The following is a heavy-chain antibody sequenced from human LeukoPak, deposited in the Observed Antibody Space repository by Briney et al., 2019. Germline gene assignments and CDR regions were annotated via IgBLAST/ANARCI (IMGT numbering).Heavy chain of an antibody. Sequence: SETLSLTCAVYGGSFSGYYWSWIRQPPGKGLEWIGEINHSGSTNYNPSLKSRVTMSVDTSKNQFSLKLSSVTAADTAVYYCARRIAVAGTGVDYWGQGTLVTVSS. CDR3: ARRIAVAGTGVDY. V-gene: IGHV4-34*01. CDR2: INHSGST. J-gene: IGHJ4*02. CDR1: GGSFSGYY. D-gene: IGHD6-19*01.